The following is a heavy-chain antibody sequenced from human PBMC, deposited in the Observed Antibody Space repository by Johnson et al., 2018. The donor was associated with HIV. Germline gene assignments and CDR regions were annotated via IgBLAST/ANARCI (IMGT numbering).Heavy chain of an antibody. D-gene: IGHD2-21*01. J-gene: IGHJ3*02. CDR2: ISSSGNTI. V-gene: IGHV3-11*01. CDR1: GFTFSDYH. CDR3: ARERQAVVAFDI. Sequence: QEQLVESGGGLVKPGGSLRLSCVASGFTFSDYHMSWIRQAPGKGLEWVSYISSSGNTIYNADSVKARFTISRDNAKNSLYLQMNSLRAEDTAVYYCARERQAVVAFDIWGQGTMVTVSS.